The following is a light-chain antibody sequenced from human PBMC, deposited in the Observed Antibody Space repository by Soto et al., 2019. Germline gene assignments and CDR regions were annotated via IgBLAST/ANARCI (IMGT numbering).Light chain of an antibody. Sequence: EIVLTQSPGTLSFSPGERATLSCRASQSITNNYLAWYQQKARQVPRLLLYGASTRPTGIPDRFSGSGSGTDFTLTITRLEPDDFAVYYCQHYGSSPRTFGQGTKVEIK. CDR2: GAS. J-gene: IGKJ1*01. V-gene: IGKV3-20*01. CDR3: QHYGSSPRT. CDR1: QSITNNY.